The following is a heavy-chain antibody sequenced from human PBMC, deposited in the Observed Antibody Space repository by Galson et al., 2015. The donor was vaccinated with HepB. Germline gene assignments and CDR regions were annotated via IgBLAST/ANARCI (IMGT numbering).Heavy chain of an antibody. V-gene: IGHV3-48*01. D-gene: IGHD3-16*01. CDR2: ISSSSAI. Sequence: SCAASGFTFTRYSVNWVRQAPGKGLEWLSYISSSSAIYYADSVKGRFSVSRDSAKNSMYLQMNSLRGEDTAVYYCARDRLGDYSMDVWGQGTTVTVSS. CDR3: ARDRLGDYSMDV. CDR1: GFTFTRYS. J-gene: IGHJ6*02.